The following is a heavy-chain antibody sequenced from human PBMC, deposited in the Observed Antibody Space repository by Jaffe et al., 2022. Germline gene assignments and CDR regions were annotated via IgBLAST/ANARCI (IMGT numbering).Heavy chain of an antibody. CDR2: ISWNSGSI. D-gene: IGHD6-19*01. J-gene: IGHJ3*02. V-gene: IGHV3-9*01. Sequence: EVQLVESGGGLVQPGRSLRLSCAASGFTFDDYAMHWVRQAPGKGLEWVSGISWNSGSIGYADSVKGRFTISRDNAKNSLYLQMNSLRAEDTALYYCAKSRDPSSPDAFDIWGQGTMVTVSS. CDR3: AKSRDPSSPDAFDI. CDR1: GFTFDDYA.